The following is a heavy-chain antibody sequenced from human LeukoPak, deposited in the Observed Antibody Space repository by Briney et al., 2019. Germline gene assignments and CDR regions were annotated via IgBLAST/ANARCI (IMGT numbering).Heavy chain of an antibody. J-gene: IGHJ4*02. V-gene: IGHV3-66*02. CDR2: IYSGGST. Sequence: GGSLRLSCAASGFTVSSNYMSWVRQAPGKWLEWVSIIYSGGSTYYADSVKGRFTISRDNSKNTLYLQMNSLRAEDTAAYYCARVPLDSSSWNFDYWGQGTLVTVSS. CDR3: ARVPLDSSSWNFDY. D-gene: IGHD6-13*01. CDR1: GFTVSSNY.